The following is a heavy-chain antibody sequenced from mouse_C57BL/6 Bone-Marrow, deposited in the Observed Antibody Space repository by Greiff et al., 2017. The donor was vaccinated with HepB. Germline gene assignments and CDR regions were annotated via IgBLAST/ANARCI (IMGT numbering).Heavy chain of an antibody. CDR2: IRNKANGYTT. V-gene: IGHV7-3*01. CDR3: ARWGYFDY. Sequence: EVKVVESGGGLVQPGGSLSLSCAASGFTFTDYYMSWVRQPPGKALEWLGFIRNKANGYTTEYSASVKGRFTISRDNSQSILYLQMNALRAEDSATYYCARWGYFDYWGQGTTLTVSS. CDR1: GFTFTDYY. J-gene: IGHJ2*01.